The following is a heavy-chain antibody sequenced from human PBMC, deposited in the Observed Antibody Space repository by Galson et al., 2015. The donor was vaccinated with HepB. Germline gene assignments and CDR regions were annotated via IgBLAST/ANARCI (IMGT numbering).Heavy chain of an antibody. V-gene: IGHV3-30-3*01. CDR2: ISYEGSNK. CDR3: ARKYCGGDCGYFDY. Sequence: SLRLSCAASGFTFSSYAMHWVRQAPGKGLEWVAVISYEGSNKYYADSVKGRFTISRDNSKNTLYLQMNSLRAEDTAVYYCARKYCGGDCGYFDYWGQGTLVTVSS. D-gene: IGHD2-21*02. CDR1: GFTFSSYA. J-gene: IGHJ4*02.